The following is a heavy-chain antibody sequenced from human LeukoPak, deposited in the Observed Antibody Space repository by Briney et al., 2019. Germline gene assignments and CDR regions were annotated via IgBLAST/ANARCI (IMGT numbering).Heavy chain of an antibody. V-gene: IGHV4-59*08. CDR2: IHYSGST. D-gene: IGHD6-13*01. CDR1: GGSIGSYY. Sequence: PSETLSLTCTVSGGSIGSYYWSWVRQPPGKGLEWIGYIHYSGSTNYNPSLKSRVTISVDTSKNQFSLKLSSVTAADTAVYYCARHGGLIAAAEDWFDPWGQGTLVTVSS. J-gene: IGHJ5*02. CDR3: ARHGGLIAAAEDWFDP.